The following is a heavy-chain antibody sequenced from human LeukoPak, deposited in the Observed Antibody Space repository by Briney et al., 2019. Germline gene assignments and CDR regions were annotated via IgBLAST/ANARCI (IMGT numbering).Heavy chain of an antibody. CDR1: GFTFSSYS. CDR2: ISSISSTI. V-gene: IGHV3-48*02. D-gene: IGHD2-15*01. CDR3: ARAATRYYYYGMDV. J-gene: IGHJ6*02. Sequence: GGSLRLSCAASGFTFSSYSMNWVRQSPGKGLEWVSYISSISSTIYYADSVKGRFTISRDNAKNSLYLQMNSLRDVDTAVYYCARAATRYYYYGMDVWGQGTTVTVSS.